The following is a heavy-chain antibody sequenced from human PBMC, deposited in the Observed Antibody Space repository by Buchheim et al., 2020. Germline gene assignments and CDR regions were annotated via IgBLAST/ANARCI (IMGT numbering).Heavy chain of an antibody. D-gene: IGHD7-27*01. J-gene: IGHJ4*02. V-gene: IGHV4-59*01. Sequence: QVQLQESGPGLVKPSETLSLTCTVSGGSISSYYWSWIRQPPGKGLEWIGYIYYSGSTNYNPSLKSRVTISVDTSKNQFSLKLSSVTAADTAVYYCARVRPLANWGVDYWGQGTL. CDR2: IYYSGST. CDR1: GGSISSYY. CDR3: ARVRPLANWGVDY.